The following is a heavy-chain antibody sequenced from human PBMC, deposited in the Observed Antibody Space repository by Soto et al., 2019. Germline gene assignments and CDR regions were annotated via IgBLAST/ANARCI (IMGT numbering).Heavy chain of an antibody. V-gene: IGHV3-30*18. D-gene: IGHD2-2*01. CDR2: ISYDGSNK. Sequence: SLRLSCAASGFTFSSYGMHWVRQAPGKGLEWVAVISYDGSNKYYADSVKGRFTISRDNSKNTLYLQMNSLRAEDTAVYYCAKDSGEYQLPNWFDPWGQGTLVTVSS. CDR1: GFTFSSYG. J-gene: IGHJ5*02. CDR3: AKDSGEYQLPNWFDP.